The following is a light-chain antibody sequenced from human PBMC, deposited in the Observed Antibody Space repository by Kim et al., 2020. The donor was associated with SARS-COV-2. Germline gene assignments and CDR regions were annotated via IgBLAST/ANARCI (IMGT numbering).Light chain of an antibody. J-gene: IGKJ4*01. CDR1: QTISNF. CDR2: AAS. CDR3: QQYYTIVVT. V-gene: IGKV1-39*01. Sequence: DIEMTQSPLSLPASVGDRVIITCRASQTISNFLNWYQQKPGRAPKLLISAASSLQDGVPLRFSGSGSGTDFTLNINSLQPEDFATYYCQQYYTIVVTFGGGTQVDIK.